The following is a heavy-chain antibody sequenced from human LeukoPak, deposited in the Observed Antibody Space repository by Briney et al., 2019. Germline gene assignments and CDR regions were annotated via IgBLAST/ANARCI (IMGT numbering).Heavy chain of an antibody. D-gene: IGHD5-18*01. CDR2: INHSGST. CDR1: GGSISSYY. Sequence: NPSETLSLTCTVSGGSISSYYWSWIRQPPGKGLEWIGEINHSGSTNYNPSLKSRVTISVDTSKNQFSLKLSSVTAADTAVYYCVRYSYGEFDYWGQGTLVTVSS. J-gene: IGHJ4*02. CDR3: VRYSYGEFDY. V-gene: IGHV4-34*01.